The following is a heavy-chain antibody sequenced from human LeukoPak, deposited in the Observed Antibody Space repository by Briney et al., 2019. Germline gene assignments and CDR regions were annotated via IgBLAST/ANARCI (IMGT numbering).Heavy chain of an antibody. CDR1: GDSVSSNSAA. V-gene: IGHV6-1*01. J-gene: IGHJ3*02. Sequence: SQTLSLTCAISGDSVSSNSAAWNWIRQSPSGGLEWLGRTYYRSKWYNDYAVSGKSRITINPDTSKNQFSLQLNSVTPEDTAVYYCVTATTDDAFDIWGQGTMVTVSS. D-gene: IGHD5-18*01. CDR2: TYYRSKWYN. CDR3: VTATTDDAFDI.